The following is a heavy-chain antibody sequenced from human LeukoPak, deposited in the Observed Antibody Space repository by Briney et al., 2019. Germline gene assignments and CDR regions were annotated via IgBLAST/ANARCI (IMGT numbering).Heavy chain of an antibody. V-gene: IGHV3-48*02. CDR1: GFTFSSNS. CDR3: ARTSMRAFDI. Sequence: SGGSLRLSCAASGFTFSSNSMNWVRQAPGKGLEWVSYISSGSSTIYYADSVKGRFTISRDNDKNSLYVQMNSLRDEDTAVYYCARTSMRAFDIWGQGTMVTVSS. D-gene: IGHD2/OR15-2a*01. CDR2: ISSGSSTI. J-gene: IGHJ3*02.